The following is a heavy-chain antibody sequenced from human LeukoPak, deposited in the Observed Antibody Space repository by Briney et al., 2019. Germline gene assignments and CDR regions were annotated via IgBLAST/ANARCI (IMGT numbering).Heavy chain of an antibody. D-gene: IGHD3-9*01. CDR1: GGSISSSSYY. CDR3: ARNHQAHWVSYCYFDL. Sequence: SETLSLTCTVSGGSISSSSYYWGWIRQPPGKGLEWIGTFYYSGSTYYNPSLKSRVTISVDTSKNQFSLKLSSVTAADTAVYYCARNHQAHWVSYCYFDLGGRGTLVSVS. J-gene: IGHJ2*01. CDR2: FYYSGST. V-gene: IGHV4-39*01.